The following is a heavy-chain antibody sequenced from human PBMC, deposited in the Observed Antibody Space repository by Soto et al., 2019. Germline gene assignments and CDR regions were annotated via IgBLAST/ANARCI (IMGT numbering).Heavy chain of an antibody. D-gene: IGHD3-10*01. V-gene: IGHV4-34*01. CDR1: GGSFSGYY. Sequence: SETLSLTCAVYGGSFSGYYWSWIRQPPGKGLEWIGEINHSGSTNYNPSLKSRVTISVDTSKNQFSPKLSSVTAADTAVYYCARGRRTVRNYYGSGSYNSFDYWGQGTLVTVSS. CDR2: INHSGST. CDR3: ARGRRTVRNYYGSGSYNSFDY. J-gene: IGHJ4*02.